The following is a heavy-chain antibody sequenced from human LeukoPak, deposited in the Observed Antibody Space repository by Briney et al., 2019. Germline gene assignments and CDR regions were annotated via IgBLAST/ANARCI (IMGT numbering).Heavy chain of an antibody. CDR1: GFTFSSYS. CDR3: ARDGRRYSNSWYPLYGMDV. Sequence: SGGSLRLSCAASGFTFSSYSMNWVRQAPGKGLQWVSSISSISSYIYYADSVKGRFTISRDNAKNSLYLQMNSLRAEDTAVYYCARDGRRYSNSWYPLYGMDVWGQGTTVTVSS. V-gene: IGHV3-21*01. D-gene: IGHD6-13*01. CDR2: ISSISSYI. J-gene: IGHJ6*02.